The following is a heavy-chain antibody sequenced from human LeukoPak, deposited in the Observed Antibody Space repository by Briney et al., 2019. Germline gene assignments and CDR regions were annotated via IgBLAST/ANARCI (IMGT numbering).Heavy chain of an antibody. D-gene: IGHD2-15*01. CDR3: ARGFGSPYYFDY. V-gene: IGHV4-4*07. Sequence: PSETLSLTCAVSGGSISGYYWNWIRQPAGKGLEWIGRIYTSGTTNYNPSLESRVTMSVDTSKNQFSLKLNSVTAADTAVYYRARGFGSPYYFDYWGQGTLVTVSS. CDR2: IYTSGTT. CDR1: GGSISGYY. J-gene: IGHJ4*02.